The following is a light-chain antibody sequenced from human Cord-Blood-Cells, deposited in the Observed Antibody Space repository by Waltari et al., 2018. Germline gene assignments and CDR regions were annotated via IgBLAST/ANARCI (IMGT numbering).Light chain of an antibody. CDR2: KDS. V-gene: IGLV3-25*03. Sequence: SYELTQPPSVSVSPGQTARITCSGDALPKQYAYRYQQKPGQAPVLVIYKDSERPSGIPERFSGSSSGTTVTLTISGVQAEDEADYYCQSADSSGTYPVFGGGTKLTVL. CDR1: ALPKQY. CDR3: QSADSSGTYPV. J-gene: IGLJ3*02.